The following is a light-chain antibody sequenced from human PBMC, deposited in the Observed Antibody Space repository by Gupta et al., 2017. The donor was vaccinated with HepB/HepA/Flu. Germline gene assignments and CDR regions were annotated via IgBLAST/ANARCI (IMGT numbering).Light chain of an antibody. Sequence: DIQMTQSPSSLSASVGDRATITCRASQDISNYLAWYQQKPGKVPQLLIYGESTMQSGVPSRFSGRGSGTDFTLTISSLQPEDVATYYCQKYDSAPQTFGQGTKVEIK. CDR1: QDISNY. CDR3: QKYDSAPQT. J-gene: IGKJ1*01. V-gene: IGKV1-27*01. CDR2: GES.